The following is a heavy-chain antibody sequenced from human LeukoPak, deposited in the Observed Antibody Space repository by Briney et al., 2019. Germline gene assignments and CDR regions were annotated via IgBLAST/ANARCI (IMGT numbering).Heavy chain of an antibody. CDR1: GGSLSSYY. V-gene: IGHV4-59*01. Sequence: ETLSLTCTLSGGSLSSYYWSWIRHTPGEGLEWIGYIYYSVSTNYNPCLKSRATISVDTSKNQSSLKLSFVPATDTAVYYCARERSSGREFDYWGQGTLVTVSS. J-gene: IGHJ4*02. CDR3: ARERSSGREFDY. CDR2: IYYSVST. D-gene: IGHD6-19*01.